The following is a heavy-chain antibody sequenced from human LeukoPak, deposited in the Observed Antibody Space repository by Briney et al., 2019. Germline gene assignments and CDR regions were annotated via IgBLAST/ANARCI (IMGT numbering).Heavy chain of an antibody. V-gene: IGHV3-30*18. Sequence: PGRSLRLSCAASGFTCSRCGMHWVRQAPGKGLEWVAVISYDGSNKYYADSVKGRFTISRDNSKNTLYLQMNSLRAEDTAVYYCAKFSIAVAGTPTDYWGQGTLVTVSS. CDR1: GFTCSRCG. J-gene: IGHJ4*02. D-gene: IGHD6-19*01. CDR3: AKFSIAVAGTPTDY. CDR2: ISYDGSNK.